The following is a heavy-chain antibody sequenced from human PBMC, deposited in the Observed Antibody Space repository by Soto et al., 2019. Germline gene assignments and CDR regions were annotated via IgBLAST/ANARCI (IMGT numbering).Heavy chain of an antibody. CDR1: GFTFTRYS. CDR3: ARVFCRGDCYSPLDY. CDR2: ISSSDKYI. Sequence: PGGSLRLSCAASGFTFTRYSMNWVRQAPGKGLEWVSSISSSDKYIYYADSVKGRFTISRDNAKNSLSLQMNSLRADDTAVYYCARVFCRGDCYSPLDYWGQGTLVTVSS. J-gene: IGHJ4*02. D-gene: IGHD2-21*02. V-gene: IGHV3-21*01.